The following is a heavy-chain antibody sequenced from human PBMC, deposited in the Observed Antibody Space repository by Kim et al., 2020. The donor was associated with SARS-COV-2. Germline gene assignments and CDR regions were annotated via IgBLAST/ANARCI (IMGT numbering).Heavy chain of an antibody. CDR1: GGSISSSSYY. J-gene: IGHJ4*02. Sequence: SETLSLTCTVSGGSISSSSYYWGWIRQPPGKGLEWIGSIYYSGSTYYNPSLKSRVTISVDTSKNQFSLKLSSVTATDTAVYYCASSYYYDSSGTGGYWGQGTLVTVSS. D-gene: IGHD3-22*01. V-gene: IGHV4-39*01. CDR3: ASSYYYDSSGTGGY. CDR2: IYYSGST.